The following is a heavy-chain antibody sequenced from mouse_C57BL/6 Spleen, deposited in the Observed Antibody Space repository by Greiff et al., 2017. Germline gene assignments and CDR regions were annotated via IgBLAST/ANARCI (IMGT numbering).Heavy chain of an antibody. CDR3: ARPGTTVGESPFAY. D-gene: IGHD1-1*01. V-gene: IGHV5-17*01. Sequence: EVKLVESGGGLVKPGGSLKLSCAASGFTFSDYGMHWVRQAPEKGLEWVAYISSGSSTRYYADTVKGRFTISRDNAKNTLFLQMTRLRSEDTAMYYWARPGTTVGESPFAYWGQGTLGTVSA. CDR2: ISSGSSTR. CDR1: GFTFSDYG. J-gene: IGHJ3*01.